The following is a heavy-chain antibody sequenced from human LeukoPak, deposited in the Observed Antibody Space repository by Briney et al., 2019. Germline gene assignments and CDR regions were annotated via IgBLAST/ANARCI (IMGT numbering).Heavy chain of an antibody. J-gene: IGHJ3*02. CDR2: IIPIFGTA. Sequence: SVKVSCKASGDTFSSYAISWVRQAPGQGLEWMGGIIPIFGTANYAQKFQGRVTITADESTSTAYMELSSLRSEDTAVYYCARGYYDFWSGYTSDAFDIWGQGTMVTVSS. CDR3: ARGYYDFWSGYTSDAFDI. V-gene: IGHV1-69*13. CDR1: GDTFSSYA. D-gene: IGHD3-3*01.